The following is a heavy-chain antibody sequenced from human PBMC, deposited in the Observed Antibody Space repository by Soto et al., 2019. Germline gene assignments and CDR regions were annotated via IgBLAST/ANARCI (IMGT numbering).Heavy chain of an antibody. CDR1: GGSISSSSDS. Sequence: QLQLQESGPGLVKPSETLSLTCTVSGGSISSSSDSWGWIRQPPGKGLEWIGRIYYSGSTYYNPSLKSRVTISVHTTKNQFSLNLSAVAGAYTAVYYCASSTAQTYDYTWGSYRSVFDYCGQGNLVTVSS. D-gene: IGHD3-16*02. CDR3: ASSTAQTYDYTWGSYRSVFDY. V-gene: IGHV4-39*01. CDR2: IYYSGST. J-gene: IGHJ4*02.